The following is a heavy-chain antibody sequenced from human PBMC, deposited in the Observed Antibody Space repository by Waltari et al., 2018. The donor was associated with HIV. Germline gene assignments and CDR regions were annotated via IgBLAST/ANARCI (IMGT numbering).Heavy chain of an antibody. D-gene: IGHD2-15*01. CDR2: INPSGGST. CDR1: GYTFTSYY. V-gene: IGHV1-46*01. CDR3: ARDPRRVGDYYGMDV. J-gene: IGHJ6*02. Sequence: QVQLVQSGAEVKKPGASVKVSCKASGYTFTSYYMHWVRQAPGQGLEWMGRINPSGGSTSYAQKCQGRVTMTRDTSTSTVYMELSSLRSEDTAVYYCARDPRRVGDYYGMDVWGQGTTVTVSS.